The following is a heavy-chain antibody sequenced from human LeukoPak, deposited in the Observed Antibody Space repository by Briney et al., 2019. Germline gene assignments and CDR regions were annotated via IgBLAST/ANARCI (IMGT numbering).Heavy chain of an antibody. CDR1: GFTFSRYW. Sequence: PGGSLRPSCAVSGFTFSRYWMHWVRQAPGKGLVWVSRINPDGRNTDFADSVKGRITISRDNAKNTLYLQMNSLRAEDTAVYYCAREEYDFLTFDYWGQGTLVTVSS. D-gene: IGHD3-9*01. CDR3: AREEYDFLTFDY. CDR2: INPDGRNT. J-gene: IGHJ4*02. V-gene: IGHV3-74*01.